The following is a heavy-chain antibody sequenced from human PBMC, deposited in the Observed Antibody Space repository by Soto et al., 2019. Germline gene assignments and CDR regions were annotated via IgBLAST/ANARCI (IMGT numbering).Heavy chain of an antibody. V-gene: IGHV3-7*04. CDR2: IKQDGSEK. Sequence: LRLSCAASGFTFSSYWMSWVRQAPGKGLEWVANIKQDGSEKYYVDSVKGRFTISRDNAKNSLYLQMNSLRAEDTAVYYCARARADYYDSSGYPLGYWGQGTLVTVSS. CDR3: ARARADYYDSSGYPLGY. CDR1: GFTFSSYW. J-gene: IGHJ4*02. D-gene: IGHD3-22*01.